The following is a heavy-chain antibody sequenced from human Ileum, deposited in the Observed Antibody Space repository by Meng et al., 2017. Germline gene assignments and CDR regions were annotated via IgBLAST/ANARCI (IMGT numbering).Heavy chain of an antibody. V-gene: IGHV4-4*07. CDR2: INTSGGT. J-gene: IGHJ4*02. D-gene: IGHD6-19*01. Sequence: SETLSLTCTASSGSISRNYWSWIRQPAGKGLEWIGRINTSGGTNYNPSHKSRVTMSLDTSKNQFSLKLSPVTAADTAVYYCATGAGWLIDSWGQGTLVTVSS. CDR1: SGSISRNY. CDR3: ATGAGWLIDS.